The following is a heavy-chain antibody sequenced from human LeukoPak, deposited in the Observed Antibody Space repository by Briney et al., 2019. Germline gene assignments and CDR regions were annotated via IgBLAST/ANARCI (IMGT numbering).Heavy chain of an antibody. CDR3: TTEGYYGSGSYFY. CDR2: IKSKTDGGTT. Sequence: PGGSLRLSCAASGFTFSSYWMSWVRQAPGKGLEWVGRIKSKTDGGTTDYAAPVKGRFTISRDDSKNTLYLQMNSLKPEDTAVYYCTTEGYYGSGSYFYWGQGTLVTVSS. CDR1: GFTFSSYW. D-gene: IGHD3-10*01. J-gene: IGHJ4*02. V-gene: IGHV3-15*01.